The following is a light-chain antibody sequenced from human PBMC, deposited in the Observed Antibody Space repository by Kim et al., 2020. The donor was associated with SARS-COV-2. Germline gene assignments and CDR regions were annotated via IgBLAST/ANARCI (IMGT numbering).Light chain of an antibody. Sequence: SVSPGQTARITCSGDKLGDKYACWYQQKPGQSPVVVIYQDSKRPSGIPERFSGSNSGNTATLTISGTQAMDEADYYCQAWDSSTVVFGGGTKLTVL. J-gene: IGLJ2*01. CDR1: KLGDKY. V-gene: IGLV3-1*01. CDR2: QDS. CDR3: QAWDSSTVV.